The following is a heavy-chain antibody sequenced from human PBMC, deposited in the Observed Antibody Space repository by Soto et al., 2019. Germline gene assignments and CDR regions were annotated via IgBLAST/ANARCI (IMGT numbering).Heavy chain of an antibody. V-gene: IGHV4-4*02. J-gene: IGHJ3*02. CDR3: TSKFGQLLADAFDI. CDR2: IYHSGST. D-gene: IGHD3-10*01. Sequence: PXXTLSLPFAVSGDSISRSYWWSWVRQFRGKGLEWIGDIYHSGSTIYNASLQSRVTLSVDKSKNEFSLKMSSVTDADTAVYYCTSKFGQLLADAFDIWGQGTMVTVSS. CDR1: GDSISRSYW.